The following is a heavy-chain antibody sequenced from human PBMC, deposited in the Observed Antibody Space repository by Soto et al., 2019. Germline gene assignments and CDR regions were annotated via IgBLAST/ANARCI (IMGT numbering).Heavy chain of an antibody. CDR1: GGSISSCDYY. Sequence: SETLSLTCTVSGGSISSCDYYWSWIRQPPGKGLEWIGYIYYSGSTYYNPSLKSRVTISVDTSKNQFSLKLSSVTAADTAVYYCARDRGYSGYYWFDPWGQGTLVTVSS. V-gene: IGHV4-30-4*01. CDR3: ARDRGYSGYYWFDP. CDR2: IYYSGST. D-gene: IGHD5-12*01. J-gene: IGHJ5*02.